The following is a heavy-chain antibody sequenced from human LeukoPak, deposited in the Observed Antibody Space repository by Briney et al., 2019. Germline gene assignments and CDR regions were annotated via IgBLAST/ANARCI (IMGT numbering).Heavy chain of an antibody. J-gene: IGHJ4*02. CDR1: GFTFSSYA. Sequence: PGGSLRLSCAASGFTFSSYAMHWVRQAPGKGLEWVAVISYDGSNKYYADSVKGRFTISRENAKNSLYLQMNSLRAGDTAVYYCARRGAAGTLDYWGQGTLVTVSS. CDR3: ARRGAAGTLDY. D-gene: IGHD6-13*01. V-gene: IGHV3-30*14. CDR2: ISYDGSNK.